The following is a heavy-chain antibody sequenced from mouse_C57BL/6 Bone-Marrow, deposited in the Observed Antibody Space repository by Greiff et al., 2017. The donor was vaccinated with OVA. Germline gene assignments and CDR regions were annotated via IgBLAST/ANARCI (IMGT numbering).Heavy chain of an antibody. CDR3: TSYYYGSSYLWYFDV. D-gene: IGHD1-1*01. J-gene: IGHJ1*03. V-gene: IGHV14-4*01. CDR1: GFNIKDDY. Sequence: VQLKESGAELVRPGASVKLSCTASGFNIKDDYMHWVKQRPEQGLEWIGWIDPENGATEYASKFQGKATITADTSSNTAYLQLSSLTSEDTAVYYCTSYYYGSSYLWYFDVWGTGTTVTVSS. CDR2: IDPENGAT.